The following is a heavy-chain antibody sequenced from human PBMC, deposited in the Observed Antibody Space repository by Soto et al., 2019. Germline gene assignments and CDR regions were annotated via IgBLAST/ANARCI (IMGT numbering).Heavy chain of an antibody. Sequence: DVQMLESGGGLVQPGGSLRLSCAASGFSFSSYAMSWVRQAPGKGLEWVSGIFGRGGSTNYADSVKGRFTISRDNSKNTLWLHINSLRAEDTAVYYCAKDRGFSRLGLDSWGQGTVVTVSA. J-gene: IGHJ4*02. V-gene: IGHV3-23*01. D-gene: IGHD5-18*01. CDR3: AKDRGFSRLGLDS. CDR2: IFGRGGST. CDR1: GFSFSSYA.